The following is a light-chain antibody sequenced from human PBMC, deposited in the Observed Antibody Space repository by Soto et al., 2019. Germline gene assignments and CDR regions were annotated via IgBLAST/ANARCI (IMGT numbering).Light chain of an antibody. Sequence: DMQMTQSPSSLSASVGDRVTITCQASQDISNYLNWYQQKPGKAPKLPIFDASSVEIGVPSRFSGSGSGTDFTFTISNLQPEDVATYYCQHYADLPLSFGGGTKVEIK. CDR1: QDISNY. CDR3: QHYADLPLS. V-gene: IGKV1-33*01. J-gene: IGKJ4*01. CDR2: DAS.